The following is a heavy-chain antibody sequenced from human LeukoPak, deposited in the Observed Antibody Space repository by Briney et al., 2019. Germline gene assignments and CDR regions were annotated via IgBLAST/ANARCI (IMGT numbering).Heavy chain of an antibody. CDR2: TNPNSGGT. J-gene: IGHJ5*01. CDR1: GYTFTGYY. V-gene: IGHV1-2*02. CDR3: ARASGSYWWFDS. D-gene: IGHD1-26*01. Sequence: ASVKVSCKASGYTFTGYYMHWVRQAPGQGLEWMGWTNPNSGGTNYAQKFQGSVTMTRDTSISTVYMELSRLRSDDTAVYYCARASGSYWWFDSWGQGTLVTVSS.